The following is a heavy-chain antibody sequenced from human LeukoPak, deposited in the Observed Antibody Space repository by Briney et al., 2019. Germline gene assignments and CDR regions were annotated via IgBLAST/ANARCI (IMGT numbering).Heavy chain of an antibody. Sequence: LRLSCAASGFTFSDYYMSWIRQHPGKGLEWIGYIHYRGTTYYNPSLKSRVTISIDTSENHFSLNVSSVTAADTAVYYCARAGSSGWYRNAFDIWGQGTLVTGSS. CDR3: ARAGSSGWYRNAFDI. J-gene: IGHJ3*02. V-gene: IGHV4-31*02. D-gene: IGHD6-19*01. CDR2: IHYRGTT. CDR1: GFTFSDYY.